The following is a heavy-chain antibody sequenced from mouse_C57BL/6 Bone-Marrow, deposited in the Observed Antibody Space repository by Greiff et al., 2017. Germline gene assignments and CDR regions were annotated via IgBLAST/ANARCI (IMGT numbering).Heavy chain of an antibody. Sequence: VQLKQSGPELVKPGASVKISCKASGYSFTDYNMNWVKQSNGKSLEWIGGINPDYGTTSYNQKFKGKATMTVDQSSSTAYMQHNSLTSEDSAVYYCARSYDCNYAMDYWGQGTSVTVSS. CDR2: INPDYGTT. CDR1: GYSFTDYN. V-gene: IGHV1-39*01. D-gene: IGHD2-4*01. CDR3: ARSYDCNYAMDY. J-gene: IGHJ4*01.